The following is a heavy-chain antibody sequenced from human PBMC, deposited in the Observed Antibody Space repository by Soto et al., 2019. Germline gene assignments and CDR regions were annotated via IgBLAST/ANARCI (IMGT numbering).Heavy chain of an antibody. CDR2: ISAYNGNT. Sequence: AAVKLDCKASGYTFTSYGISWVGQAPGQGLEWMGWISAYNGNTNYAQKLQGRVTMTTDTSTSTAYMELRSLRSDDTAVYYCARDRDIVVVPAAISNYYYGMDVWGQGTTVTVSS. CDR1: GYTFTSYG. J-gene: IGHJ6*02. D-gene: IGHD2-2*02. V-gene: IGHV1-18*04. CDR3: ARDRDIVVVPAAISNYYYGMDV.